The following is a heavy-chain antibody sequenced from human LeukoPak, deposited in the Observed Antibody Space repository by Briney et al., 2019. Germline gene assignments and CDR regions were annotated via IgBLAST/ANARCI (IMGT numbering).Heavy chain of an antibody. D-gene: IGHD2-21*01. Sequence: PGGSLRLSCAAPGFTVSSNYMSWVRQAPGKGLEWVSVIYSGGSTYYADSVKGRFTISRDNSKNTLYLQMNSLRAEVTAVYYCARDSDDYGDYWGQGTLVTVSS. CDR2: IYSGGST. J-gene: IGHJ4*02. CDR3: ARDSDDYGDY. V-gene: IGHV3-66*02. CDR1: GFTVSSNY.